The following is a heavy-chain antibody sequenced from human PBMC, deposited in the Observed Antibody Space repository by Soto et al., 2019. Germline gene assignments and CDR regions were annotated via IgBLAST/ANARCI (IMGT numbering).Heavy chain of an antibody. CDR3: ARTTRSGYSGAWSPLDL. D-gene: IGHD6-19*01. V-gene: IGHV1-8*01. J-gene: IGHJ4*02. CDR2: MNPNSGNT. CDR1: GYTFTSYD. Sequence: ASVKVSCKASGYTFTSYDINWVRQATGQGLEWMGWMNPNSGNTGYAQKFQGRVTMTRNTSISTAYMELSSLRSEDTAVYYCARTTRSGYSGAWSPLDLWGQGTLVTVS.